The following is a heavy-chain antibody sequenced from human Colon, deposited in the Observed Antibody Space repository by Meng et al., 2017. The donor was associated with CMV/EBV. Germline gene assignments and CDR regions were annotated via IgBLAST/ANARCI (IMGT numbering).Heavy chain of an antibody. J-gene: IGHJ4*02. CDR2: IKQDGSEK. CDR3: VKTSYSYASGFPDY. V-gene: IGHV3-7*03. CDR1: GFTFSSYW. D-gene: IGHD3-16*01. Sequence: GGSLRLSCAASGFTFSSYWMSWVRQAPGKGLEWVANIKQDGSEKYYVDSVKARFTISRDNSKNTLYLQMNSLRVEDTAMYYCVKTSYSYASGFPDYWGQGTLVTVSS.